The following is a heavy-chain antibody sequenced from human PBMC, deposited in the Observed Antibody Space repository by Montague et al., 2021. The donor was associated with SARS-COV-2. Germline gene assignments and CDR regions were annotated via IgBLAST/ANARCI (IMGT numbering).Heavy chain of an antibody. V-gene: IGHV4-34*01. D-gene: IGHD3-22*01. J-gene: IGHJ4*02. CDR3: ARAIVAVTMMVVVMTGVEHYFDF. CDR1: GGSFSGYY. CDR2: INHSGST. Sequence: SETLSLTCAVYGGSFSGYYWSWIRQPPGKGLEWIGNINHSGSTNYNPSLKSRVSISVDTSKKQFSLKLSSVTAADSAVYYCARAIVAVTMMVVVMTGVEHYFDFWGQGTLVTVSS.